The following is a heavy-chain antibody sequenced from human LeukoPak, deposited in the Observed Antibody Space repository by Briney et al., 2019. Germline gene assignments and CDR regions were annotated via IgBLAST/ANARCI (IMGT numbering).Heavy chain of an antibody. CDR1: GYSFTSYW. CDR3: AVGLSGSYTYYGMDV. V-gene: IGHV5-10-1*01. D-gene: IGHD3-10*01. J-gene: IGHJ6*02. CDR2: IDPSDSYT. Sequence: GESLKISCKGSGYSFTSYWISWVRQMPGKGLEWMGRIDPSDSYTNYSPSFQGHVTISADKSISTAYPQWSSLKASDTAMYYCAVGLSGSYTYYGMDVWGQGTTVTVSS.